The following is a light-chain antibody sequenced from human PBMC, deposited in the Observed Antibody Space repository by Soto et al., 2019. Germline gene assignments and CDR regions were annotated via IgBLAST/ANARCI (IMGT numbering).Light chain of an antibody. J-gene: IGLJ1*01. V-gene: IGLV2-14*03. Sequence: QSALTQPTSVSGSPGQSITISCTGNRNDIGTYDYVSWYQQHPGRAPRLLIYGVTTRPSGISGRFSASKSGLTASLTISGLQPEDEADYYCSSFTSDSIYVFGPGTKVTVL. CDR3: SSFTSDSIYV. CDR2: GVT. CDR1: RNDIGTYDY.